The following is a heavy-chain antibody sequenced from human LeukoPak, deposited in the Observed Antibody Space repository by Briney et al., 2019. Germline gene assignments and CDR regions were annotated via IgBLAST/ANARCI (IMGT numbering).Heavy chain of an antibody. CDR2: IYYSGNT. J-gene: IGHJ5*02. D-gene: IGHD2-2*01. Sequence: SETLSLTCTVSGGSINSTSYYWGWIRQPPGKGLEWIGSIYYSGNTYYNPSLKSRVTMSVDTSNNQFSLKLSSVTAADTAVYYCARDIVVVPAAKFDPWGQGTLVTVSS. CDR1: GGSINSTSYY. V-gene: IGHV4-39*02. CDR3: ARDIVVVPAAKFDP.